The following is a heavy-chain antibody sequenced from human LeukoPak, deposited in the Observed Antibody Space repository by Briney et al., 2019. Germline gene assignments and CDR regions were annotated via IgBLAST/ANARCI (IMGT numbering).Heavy chain of an antibody. D-gene: IGHD5-18*01. CDR3: ARVDTAMVTNLFDY. CDR2: IIAYNGNT. V-gene: IGHV1-18*04. CDR1: GYTFTSYG. Sequence: ASVKVSCKASGYTFTSYGISWVRQAPGQGLEWMGWIIAYNGNTNYAQKLQGRVTMTTDTSTSTAYMVLRSLRCDDTAVYYCARVDTAMVTNLFDYWGQGTLVTVSS. J-gene: IGHJ4*02.